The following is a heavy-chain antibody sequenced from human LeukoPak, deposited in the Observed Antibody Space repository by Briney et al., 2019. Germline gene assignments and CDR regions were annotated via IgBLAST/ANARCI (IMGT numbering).Heavy chain of an antibody. V-gene: IGHV3-74*01. Sequence: PGGSLRLSCAASGFTFSSYWMHWVRQAPGKGLVWVSRINSDGSSTSYADSVKGRFTISRDNAKNTLYLQMNSLRAEDTAVYYCARGRSTVTTVDAFDIWGQGIMVTVSS. D-gene: IGHD4-17*01. J-gene: IGHJ3*02. CDR1: GFTFSSYW. CDR3: ARGRSTVTTVDAFDI. CDR2: INSDGSST.